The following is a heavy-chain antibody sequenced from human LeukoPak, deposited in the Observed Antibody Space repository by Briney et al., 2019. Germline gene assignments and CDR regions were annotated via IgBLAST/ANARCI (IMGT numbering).Heavy chain of an antibody. D-gene: IGHD2-8*01. Sequence: SETLSLTCTVSSGSIGSSSNYWGWIRQAPGKGLEWIGNVYYSGSTFYNPSLKSRVTISVNTSKNQFSLKLRSVTAADTAIYYCARASFNVVFGNWFDPWGQGTLVTVSS. CDR3: ARASFNVVFGNWFDP. CDR2: VYYSGST. J-gene: IGHJ5*02. CDR1: SGSIGSSSNY. V-gene: IGHV4-39*01.